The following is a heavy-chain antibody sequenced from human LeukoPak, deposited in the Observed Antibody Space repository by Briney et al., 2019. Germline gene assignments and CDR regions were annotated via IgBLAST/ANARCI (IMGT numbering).Heavy chain of an antibody. CDR1: GGSISSGSYY. CDR3: ARDYRDGYNYEWFDP. D-gene: IGHD5-24*01. J-gene: IGHJ5*02. Sequence: SETPSLTCTVSGGSISSGSYYWTWIRQPAGKGLEWIGRIYTSGSTNYNPSLKSRVTISVDTSKNQFSLKLSSVTAADTAVYYCARDYRDGYNYEWFDPWGQGTLVTVSS. V-gene: IGHV4-61*02. CDR2: IYTSGST.